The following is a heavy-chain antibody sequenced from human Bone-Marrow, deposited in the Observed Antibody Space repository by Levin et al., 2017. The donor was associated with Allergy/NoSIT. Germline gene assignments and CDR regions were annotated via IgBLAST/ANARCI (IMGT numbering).Heavy chain of an antibody. CDR1: GFTFSSYA. CDR3: ARDPCWFGKYYYYGMDV. Sequence: GGSLRLSCAASGFTFSSYAMHWVRQAPGKGLEWVAVISYDGSNKYYADSVKGRFTISRDNSKNTLYLQMNSLRAEDTAVYYCARDPCWFGKYYYYGMDVWGQGTTVTVSS. V-gene: IGHV3-30-3*01. CDR2: ISYDGSNK. D-gene: IGHD3-10*01. J-gene: IGHJ6*02.